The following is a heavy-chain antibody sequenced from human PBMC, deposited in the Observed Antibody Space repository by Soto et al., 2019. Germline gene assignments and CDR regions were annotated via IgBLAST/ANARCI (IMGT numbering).Heavy chain of an antibody. CDR2: IFYSGTT. D-gene: IGHD1-1*01. Sequence: QVQLQESGPGLVKPSQTLSLTCTVSGGSISSGGYFWSWIRQPPGKGLEWIGNIFYSGTTYSNPSPKSRVTISVDTSKNQFSLKLSSVTAADTAAYFCARGVLYWGQGTLVTVSS. J-gene: IGHJ4*02. V-gene: IGHV4-31*03. CDR3: ARGVLY. CDR1: GGSISSGGYF.